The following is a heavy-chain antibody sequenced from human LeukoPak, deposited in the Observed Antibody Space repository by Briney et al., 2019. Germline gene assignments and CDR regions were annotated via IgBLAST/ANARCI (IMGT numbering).Heavy chain of an antibody. D-gene: IGHD1-26*01. J-gene: IGHJ4*02. CDR3: AKRAVATNHFDY. CDR2: ISYDGSNN. V-gene: IGHV3-30*18. Sequence: PGRSLRLSCAASGFTFSSFGMHWVRQAPGKGLEWVALISYDGSNNYYADSVKGRFTISRDNSKNTLYLQMNSLRAGDTAVYYCAKRAVATNHFDYWGQGTLVTVSS. CDR1: GFTFSSFG.